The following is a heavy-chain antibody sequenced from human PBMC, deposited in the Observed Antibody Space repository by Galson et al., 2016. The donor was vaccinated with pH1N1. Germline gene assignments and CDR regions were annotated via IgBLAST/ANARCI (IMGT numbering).Heavy chain of an antibody. Sequence: QSGAEVKKPGESLKISCKGSGYRFSSSWIGWVRQMPGKGLEWMGIIYLGGSLIRYRPSFQGQVAISADKSVNIVYLEWGSLKASDTAMYYCARQNDYGDYRGDAFDIWGQGTMVTASS. D-gene: IGHD4-17*01. V-gene: IGHV5-51*01. CDR1: GYRFSSSW. J-gene: IGHJ3*02. CDR3: ARQNDYGDYRGDAFDI. CDR2: IYLGGSLI.